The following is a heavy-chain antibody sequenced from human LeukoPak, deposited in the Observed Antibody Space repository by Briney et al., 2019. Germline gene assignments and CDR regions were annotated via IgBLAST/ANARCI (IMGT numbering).Heavy chain of an antibody. CDR3: ASNPVVAAGPYEDY. J-gene: IGHJ4*02. CDR1: GGSFSGYY. Sequence: PSETLSLTCAVYGGSFSGYYWSWIRQPPGKGLEWIGEINHSGSTNCNPSLKSRVTISVDTSKNQFSLKLSSVTAADTAVYYCASNPVVAAGPYEDYWGQGALVTVSS. D-gene: IGHD2-15*01. V-gene: IGHV4-34*01. CDR2: INHSGST.